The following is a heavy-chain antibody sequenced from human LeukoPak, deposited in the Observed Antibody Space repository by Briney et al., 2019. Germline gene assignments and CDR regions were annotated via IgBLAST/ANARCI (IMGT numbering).Heavy chain of an antibody. CDR2: ISSSGSTI. V-gene: IGHV3-11*04. D-gene: IGHD4-17*01. J-gene: IGHJ4*02. Sequence: GGSPRLSCAASGFTFSDYYMSWIRQAPGKGLEWVSYISSSGSTIYYADSVKGRFTTSRDNAKNSLYLQMNSLRAEDTAVYYCARDGGATVTTSPYYWGQGTLVTVSS. CDR3: ARDGGATVTTSPYY. CDR1: GFTFSDYY.